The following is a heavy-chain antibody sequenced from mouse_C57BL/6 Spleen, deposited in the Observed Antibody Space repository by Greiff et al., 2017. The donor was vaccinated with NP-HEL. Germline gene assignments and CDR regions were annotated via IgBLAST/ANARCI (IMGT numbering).Heavy chain of an antibody. CDR1: GYSFTGYY. V-gene: IGHV1-42*01. CDR2: INPSTGGT. CDR3: ARDSNYEGDAMDY. Sequence: VQLQQSGPELVKPGASVKISCKASGYSFTGYYMNWVKQSPEKSLEWIGEINPSTGGTTYNQKFKAKATLTVDKSSSTAYMQLKSLTSEDSAVYYCARDSNYEGDAMDYWGQGTSVTVSS. J-gene: IGHJ4*01. D-gene: IGHD2-5*01.